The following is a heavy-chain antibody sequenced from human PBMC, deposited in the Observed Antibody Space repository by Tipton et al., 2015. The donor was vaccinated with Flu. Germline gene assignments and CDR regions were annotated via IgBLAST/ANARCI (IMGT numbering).Heavy chain of an antibody. Sequence: TLSLTCTVSGGSISGYYWSWIRQSAVKGLEWIGRIYTGGSTRYNSALESRVTMSVDTSKNQISLKLTSVTAADTALYYCARYPCSGDTCSRYYFESWGQGMLVTVSS. CDR3: ARYPCSGDTCSRYYFES. CDR2: IYTGGST. J-gene: IGHJ4*02. D-gene: IGHD2-15*01. CDR1: GGSISGYY. V-gene: IGHV4-4*07.